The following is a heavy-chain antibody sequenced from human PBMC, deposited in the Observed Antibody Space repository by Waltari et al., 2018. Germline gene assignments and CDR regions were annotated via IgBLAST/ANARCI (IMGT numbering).Heavy chain of an antibody. CDR3: ARDPTRLRNFDY. D-gene: IGHD3-16*01. CDR1: GGSFSDYY. V-gene: IGHV4-34*01. CDR2: INHSGNT. J-gene: IGHJ4*02. Sequence: QVQLQQWGAGLLKPSETLSLTCAVYGGSFSDYYWSWIRQPPGKGLEWIGEINHSGNTNYNPSLKSRVTISVDTSKNQFSLKLSSATAADTAVYYCARDPTRLRNFDYWGQGTLVTVSS.